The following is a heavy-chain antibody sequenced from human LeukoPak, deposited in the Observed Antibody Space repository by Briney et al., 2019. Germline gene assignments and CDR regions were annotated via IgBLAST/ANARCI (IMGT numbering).Heavy chain of an antibody. J-gene: IGHJ4*02. CDR1: GFTFSNYG. V-gene: IGHV3-30*18. CDR3: AKDIRGYSYGYVDY. CDR2: ISYDGSNE. Sequence: PGRSLRLSCAASGFTFSNYGMHWVRQAPGKGLEWVAFISYDGSNEYYADSVKGRFTISRDSSKNTLYLQMNSLRAEDTAVYYCAKDIRGYSYGYVDYWGQGTLVTVSS. D-gene: IGHD5-18*01.